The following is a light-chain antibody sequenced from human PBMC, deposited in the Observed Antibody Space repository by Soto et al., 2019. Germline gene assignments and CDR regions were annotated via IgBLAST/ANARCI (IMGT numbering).Light chain of an antibody. CDR1: QSVSSSY. CDR3: QQYGSSRWT. V-gene: IGKV3-20*01. J-gene: IGKJ1*01. Sequence: EIVLTQSPGTLSLSPGERATLSCRASQSVSSSYLAWYQQKPGQAPRLLIYGASSRATGIPDRFSGSGSGTDFTLTISRLEPEDFVVYYGQQYGSSRWTFGQGTKVEIK. CDR2: GAS.